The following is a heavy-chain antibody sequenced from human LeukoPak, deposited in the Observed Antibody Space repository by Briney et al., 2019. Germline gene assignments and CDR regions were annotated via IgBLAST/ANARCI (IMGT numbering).Heavy chain of an antibody. V-gene: IGHV4-39*01. CDR2: IYYSGSI. D-gene: IGHD2-15*01. Sequence: PSETLSLTCTVSGGSISSSNYYWGWTRQPPGKGLEWIGSIYYSGSIYYNPSLKSRVTISVDTSKNQFSLMLTSVTAADTAVYYCARQRGYCSGGSCYGMFDYWGQGTLVTVSS. CDR3: ARQRGYCSGGSCYGMFDY. J-gene: IGHJ4*02. CDR1: GGSISSSNYY.